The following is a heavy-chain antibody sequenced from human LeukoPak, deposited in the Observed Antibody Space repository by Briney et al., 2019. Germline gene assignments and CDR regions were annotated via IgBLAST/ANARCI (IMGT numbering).Heavy chain of an antibody. Sequence: PGGSLRLSCAASGLSVSTNYMMWVRQAPGKGLECVSILYSSGSAYYADSVKGRFIISRDNSENTLYLQMNSLSAEGTAVYYCASLTGLYPWGRGTLVSVSS. CDR3: ASLTGLYP. V-gene: IGHV3-53*01. CDR1: GLSVSTNY. CDR2: LYSSGSA. D-gene: IGHD7-27*01. J-gene: IGHJ2*01.